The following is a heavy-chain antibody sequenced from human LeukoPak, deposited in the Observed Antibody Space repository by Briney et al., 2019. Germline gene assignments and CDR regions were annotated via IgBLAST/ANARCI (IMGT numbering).Heavy chain of an antibody. CDR1: GYTFTGYY. CDR2: ISAYNGNT. J-gene: IGHJ3*02. CDR3: ARMYDSSGYDAFDI. V-gene: IGHV1-18*04. Sequence: GASVKVSCKASGYTFTGYYMHWVRQAPGQGLEWMGWISAYNGNTNYAQKLQGRVTMTTDTSTSTAYMELRSLRSDDTAVYYCARMYDSSGYDAFDIWGQGTMVTVSS. D-gene: IGHD3-22*01.